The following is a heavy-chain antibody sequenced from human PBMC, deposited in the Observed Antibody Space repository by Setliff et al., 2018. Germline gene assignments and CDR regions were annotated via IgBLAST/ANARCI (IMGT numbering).Heavy chain of an antibody. CDR3: ARGRNVASRLLDS. Sequence: SETLSLTCAAYGGSFSDYYWTWIRQPPGKGLEWIGEITHTGATGSTKYNPSLKSRVTMSIDTSKNQFSLMVTSVTAADTAVYYCARGRNVASRLLDSWGQGTLVTVSS. D-gene: IGHD6-6*01. V-gene: IGHV4-34*01. CDR1: GGSFSDYY. CDR2: ITHTGATGST. J-gene: IGHJ4*02.